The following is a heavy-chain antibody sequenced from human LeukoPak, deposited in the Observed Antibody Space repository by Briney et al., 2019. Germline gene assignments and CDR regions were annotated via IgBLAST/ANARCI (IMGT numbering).Heavy chain of an antibody. CDR1: GYTFTSYG. V-gene: IGHV1-18*01. CDR3: ARERYYYYGSGSYLDY. Sequence: ASVKVSCKASGYTFTSYGISWVRQAPGQGLEWMGWISAYNGNTNYAQKLQGRVTMTTDTSTSTAYMELSSLRAEDTAVYYCARERYYYYGSGSYLDYWGQGTLVTVSS. CDR2: ISAYNGNT. J-gene: IGHJ4*02. D-gene: IGHD3-10*01.